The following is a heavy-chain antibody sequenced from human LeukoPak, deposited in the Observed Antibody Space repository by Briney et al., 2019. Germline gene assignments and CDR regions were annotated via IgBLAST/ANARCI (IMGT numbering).Heavy chain of an antibody. CDR3: ARGPVVVAATPYYYYGMDV. D-gene: IGHD2-15*01. CDR1: GGSISSYY. V-gene: IGHV4-4*07. Sequence: PSETLSLTCTVSGGSISSYYWSWIRQPAEKGLEWIGRIYSSGSTNYNPSLKSRVTMSVDTSKNQFSLKLSSVTAADTAVYYCARGPVVVAATPYYYYGMDVWGQGTTVTVSS. CDR2: IYSSGST. J-gene: IGHJ6*02.